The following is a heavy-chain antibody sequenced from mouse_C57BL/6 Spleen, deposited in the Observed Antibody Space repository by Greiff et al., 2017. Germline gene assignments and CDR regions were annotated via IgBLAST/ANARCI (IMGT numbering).Heavy chain of an antibody. Sequence: QVQLQQSGAELVKPGASVKLSCKASGYTFTSYWMHWVKQRPGQGLEWIGMIHPNSGSTNYNEKFKSKATLTVDKSSSTAYMQLSSLTSEDSAVYYCAREGGGYSYYFDYWGQGTTLTVSS. CDR1: GYTFTSYW. D-gene: IGHD2-3*01. CDR3: AREGGGYSYYFDY. J-gene: IGHJ2*01. CDR2: IHPNSGST. V-gene: IGHV1-64*01.